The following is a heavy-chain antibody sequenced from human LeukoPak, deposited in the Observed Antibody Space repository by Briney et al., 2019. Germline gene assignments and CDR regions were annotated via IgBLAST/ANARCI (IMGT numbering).Heavy chain of an antibody. J-gene: IGHJ6*03. Sequence: SETLSLTCTVSGGSIISSTYYWGWVRQSPGKGLEWIGNIYYSGTTHYNPSLKSRVTISEDTSRNRFSLMLSSVTAADTAIYYCARQVSDYYYHYMDVWGEGTTVIVSS. CDR2: IYYSGTT. CDR3: ARQVSDYYYHYMDV. V-gene: IGHV4-39*01. CDR1: GGSIISSTYY.